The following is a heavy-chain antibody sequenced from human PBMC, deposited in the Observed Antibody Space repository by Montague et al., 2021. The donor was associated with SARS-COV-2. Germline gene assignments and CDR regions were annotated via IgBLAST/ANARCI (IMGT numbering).Heavy chain of an antibody. V-gene: IGHV6-1*01. CDR2: TYYRTKWYS. J-gene: IGHJ4*02. CDR1: GDSVAGHRVR. Sequence: CAISGDSVAGHRVRSSWNRQYPSRGLEWLGRTYYRTKWYSDYAPSVRGRLTVNPDASKNEFSLELNYVTPEDTAVYYCVRYSGWFYFDFWGQGTLVTVSS. CDR3: VRYSGWFYFDF. D-gene: IGHD6-19*01.